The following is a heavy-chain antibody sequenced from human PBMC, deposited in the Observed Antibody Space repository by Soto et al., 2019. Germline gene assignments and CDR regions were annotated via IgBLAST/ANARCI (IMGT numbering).Heavy chain of an antibody. D-gene: IGHD3-22*01. CDR1: GFTFSSYS. Sequence: PGGSLRLSCAASGFTFSSYSMNWVRQAPGKGLEWVSYISSSSSTIYYADSVKGRFTISRDNAKNSLYLQMNSLRDEDTAVYYCARVRYYDSSGYYPDYWGQGTLVTVSS. V-gene: IGHV3-48*02. CDR2: ISSSSSTI. CDR3: ARVRYYDSSGYYPDY. J-gene: IGHJ4*02.